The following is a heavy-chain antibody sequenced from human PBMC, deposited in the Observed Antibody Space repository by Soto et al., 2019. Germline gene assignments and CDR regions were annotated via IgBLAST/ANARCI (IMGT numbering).Heavy chain of an antibody. V-gene: IGHV3-30-3*01. Sequence: PGGSLRLSCAASGFSFNLFTFHWVRQAPGRGLEWVAVVSHVGDNKFYADSVKGRFTISRDDSKNMLYLQMNSLRVDDTALYYCARGNMDVWGQGTTVTV. J-gene: IGHJ6*02. CDR1: GFSFNLFT. CDR3: ARGNMDV. CDR2: VSHVGDNK.